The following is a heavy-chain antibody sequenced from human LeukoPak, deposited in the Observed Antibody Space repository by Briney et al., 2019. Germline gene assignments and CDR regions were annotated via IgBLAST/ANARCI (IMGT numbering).Heavy chain of an antibody. Sequence: ASVKVSCKASGGTFSSYAISWVRQAPGQGLEWMGWISAYNGNTNYAQKLQGRVTMTTDTSTSTAYMELRSLRSDDTAVYYCAREITIFGVVTNYYYYYGMDVWGQGTTVTVSS. CDR2: ISAYNGNT. D-gene: IGHD3-3*01. CDR3: AREITIFGVVTNYYYYYGMDV. J-gene: IGHJ6*02. CDR1: GGTFSSYA. V-gene: IGHV1-18*01.